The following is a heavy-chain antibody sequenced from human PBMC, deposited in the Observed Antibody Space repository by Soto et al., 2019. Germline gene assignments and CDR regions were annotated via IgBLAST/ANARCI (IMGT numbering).Heavy chain of an antibody. Sequence: PSETLSLTCTVSGGSISSGDYYWSWIRQPPGKGLEWIGYIYYSGTTYYNPSLKSRVTMSVDTSKNQFSLKLTSVTAVDTAVYYCARREIKGPIDYWGQGTLVTVSS. CDR3: ARREIKGPIDY. V-gene: IGHV4-30-4*01. CDR1: GGSISSGDYY. D-gene: IGHD1-26*01. J-gene: IGHJ4*02. CDR2: IYYSGTT.